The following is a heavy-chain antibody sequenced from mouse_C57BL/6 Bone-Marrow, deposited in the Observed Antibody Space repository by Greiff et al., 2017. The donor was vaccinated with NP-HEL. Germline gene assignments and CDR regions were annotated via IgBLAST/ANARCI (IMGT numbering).Heavy chain of an antibody. J-gene: IGHJ2*01. CDR2: INPNNGGT. V-gene: IGHV1-26*01. CDR3: ERRRTTVVRGYFDY. CDR1: GYTFTDYY. Sequence: EVQLQQSGPELVKPGASVKISCKASGYTFTDYYMNWVKQSHGKSLEWIGDINPNNGGTSYNQKFKGKATLTVDKSSSTAYMELRSLTSEDSAVYYCERRRTTVVRGYFDYWGQGTTLTVSS. D-gene: IGHD1-1*01.